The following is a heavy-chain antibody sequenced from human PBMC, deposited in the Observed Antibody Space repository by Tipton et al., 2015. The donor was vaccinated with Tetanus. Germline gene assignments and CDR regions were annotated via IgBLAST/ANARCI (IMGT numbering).Heavy chain of an antibody. CDR1: GFTFSDFT. J-gene: IGHJ5*02. CDR3: TRHPSLLLYAENWFDP. Sequence: QLVQSGGGVVQPGGSLRLSCAASGFTFSDFTIHWVRQASGKGLEWVGRIRSKANKYATTYAASLNGRFTLSRDDSKNTAYLQMNSLNTKDTAVYYCTRHPSLLLYAENWFDPWGQGTLVTVSS. CDR2: IRSKANKYAT. D-gene: IGHD2-8*01. V-gene: IGHV3-73*01.